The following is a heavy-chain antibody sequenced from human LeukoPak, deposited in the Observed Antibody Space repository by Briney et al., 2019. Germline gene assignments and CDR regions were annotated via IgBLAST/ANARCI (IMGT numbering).Heavy chain of an antibody. CDR1: GGSISSYY. V-gene: IGHV4-59*12. D-gene: IGHD1-26*01. CDR2: IYYSGST. J-gene: IGHJ6*02. CDR3: ARDGIGRCMDV. Sequence: SETLSLTCTVSGGSISSYYWSWIRQPPGKRLEWIGSIYYSGSTYYNPSLKSRVTISVDTSKNLFSLKLSSVTAADTAVYYCARDGIGRCMDVWGQGTTVTVSS.